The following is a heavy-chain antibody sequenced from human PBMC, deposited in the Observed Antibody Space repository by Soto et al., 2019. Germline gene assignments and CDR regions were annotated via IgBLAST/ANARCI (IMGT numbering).Heavy chain of an antibody. J-gene: IGHJ5*02. V-gene: IGHV1-69*13. CDR1: GGTFSSYA. D-gene: IGHD2-15*01. CDR3: ARDFLRAAQYCSGGSCYTWFDP. CDR2: IIPIFGTA. Sequence: VASVKVSCKASGGTFSSYAISWVRQAPGQGLEWMGGIIPIFGTANYAQKFQGRVTITADESTSTAYMELSSLRSEDTAVYYCARDFLRAAQYCSGGSCYTWFDPWGQGTLVTVSS.